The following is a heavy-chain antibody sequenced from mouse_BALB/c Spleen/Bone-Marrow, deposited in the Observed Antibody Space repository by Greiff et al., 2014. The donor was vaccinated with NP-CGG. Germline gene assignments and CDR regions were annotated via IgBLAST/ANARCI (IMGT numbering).Heavy chain of an antibody. V-gene: IGHV1-54*01. J-gene: IGHJ2*01. CDR3: ARFGRYYFDY. Sequence: VQLVESGAELVRPGTAVNVSCKASGYAFTNYLIEWVKQRPGQGLEWIGVINPGSGGANYNEKFKGKATLTADKSSSTAYMQLSSLTPDDSAVYFCARFGRYYFDYWGQGTTLTVSS. CDR1: GYAFTNYL. CDR2: INPGSGGA.